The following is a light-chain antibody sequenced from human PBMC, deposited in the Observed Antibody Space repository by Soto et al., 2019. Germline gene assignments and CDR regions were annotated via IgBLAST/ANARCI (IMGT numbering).Light chain of an antibody. V-gene: IGLV1-51*02. Sequence: QAVLTQPPSVSAAPGQKVTFSGSGRGPTIGNNNVSWYQQLPGTAPKLLTYENNKRPSGIPDRFSGSKSGTSATLGITGLQTGDEADYYCGTWDSSLSAGVFGGGTKLTVL. CDR1: GPTIGNNN. CDR3: GTWDSSLSAGV. J-gene: IGLJ2*01. CDR2: ENN.